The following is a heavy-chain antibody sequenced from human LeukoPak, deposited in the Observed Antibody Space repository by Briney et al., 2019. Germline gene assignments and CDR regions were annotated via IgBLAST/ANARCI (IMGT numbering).Heavy chain of an antibody. V-gene: IGHV1-8*03. J-gene: IGHJ3*02. D-gene: IGHD6-13*01. CDR2: MNPNSGNT. Sequence: ASVKVSCKASRGTFSSYAISWVRQATGQGLEWMGWMNPNSGNTGYAQKFQGRVTITRNTSISTAYMELSSLRSEDTAVYYCAREYSSSWYGDAFDIWGQGTMVTVSS. CDR1: RGTFSSYA. CDR3: AREYSSSWYGDAFDI.